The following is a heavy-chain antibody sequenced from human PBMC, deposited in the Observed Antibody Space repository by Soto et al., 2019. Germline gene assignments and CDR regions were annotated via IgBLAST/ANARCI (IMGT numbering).Heavy chain of an antibody. D-gene: IGHD5-12*01. J-gene: IGHJ4*02. CDR3: ARAVGERDIVATAYFDY. CDR2: IYYSGST. Sequence: SETLSLTCTVSGGSISSGDYYWSWIRQPPGKGLEWIGYIYYSGSTYYNPSLKSRVTISVDTSKNQFSLKLSSVTAADTAVYYCARAVGERDIVATAYFDYCGQGPLVTVYS. V-gene: IGHV4-30-4*01. CDR1: GGSISSGDYY.